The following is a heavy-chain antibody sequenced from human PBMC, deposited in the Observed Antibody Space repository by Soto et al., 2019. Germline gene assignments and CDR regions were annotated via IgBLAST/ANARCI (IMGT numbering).Heavy chain of an antibody. CDR2: IYYSGST. J-gene: IGHJ4*02. V-gene: IGHV4-31*03. Sequence: LSLTCTVSGGSISSGGYYWSWIRQHPGKGLEWIGYIYYSGSTYYNPSLKSRVTISVDTSKNQFSLKLSSVTAADTAVYYCARETSPERGYSYGFDYWGQGTLVTVSS. D-gene: IGHD5-18*01. CDR3: ARETSPERGYSYGFDY. CDR1: GGSISSGGYY.